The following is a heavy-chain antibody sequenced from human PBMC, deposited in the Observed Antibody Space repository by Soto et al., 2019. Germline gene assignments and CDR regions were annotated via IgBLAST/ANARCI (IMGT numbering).Heavy chain of an antibody. CDR3: ARDGVAARPAGGYYYYYMDV. V-gene: IGHV3-11*01. CDR1: GFTVSSKY. J-gene: IGHJ6*03. Sequence: GGSLRLSCAASGFTVSSKYMSWIRHAPGKGLEWVSYISSSGSTIYYADSVKGRFSISRDNAKNSLYLQMNSLRAEDTAVYYCARDGVAARPAGGYYYYYMDVWGKGTTXTVSS. D-gene: IGHD6-6*01. CDR2: ISSSGSTI.